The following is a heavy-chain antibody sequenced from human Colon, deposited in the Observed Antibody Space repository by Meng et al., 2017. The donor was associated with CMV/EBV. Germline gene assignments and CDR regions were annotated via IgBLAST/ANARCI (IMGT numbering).Heavy chain of an antibody. Sequence: GESLKISCAASGFTFSGYAMNWVRQAPGKGLEWVSYIGSGSDLIYYADSVKGRFTISRDNAKNSLYLEMNSLRAEDTAVYYCARIRGGAASGYYGLDFWGQGTTVTVSS. CDR1: GFTFSGYA. D-gene: IGHD3-10*01. CDR2: IGSGSDLI. V-gene: IGHV3-48*03. J-gene: IGHJ6*02. CDR3: ARIRGGAASGYYGLDF.